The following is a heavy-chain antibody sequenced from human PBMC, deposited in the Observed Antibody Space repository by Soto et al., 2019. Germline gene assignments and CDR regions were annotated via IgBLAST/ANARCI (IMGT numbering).Heavy chain of an antibody. Sequence: GGSLRLSCAASGFTFSSYAMSWVHQAPVKGLEWVSAISGSGGSTYYADSVKGRFTISRDNSKNTLYLQMNSLRAEDTAVYYCAKDLLTAAGTICFDYWGQGTLVTVSS. D-gene: IGHD6-13*01. V-gene: IGHV3-23*01. CDR1: GFTFSSYA. J-gene: IGHJ4*02. CDR3: AKDLLTAAGTICFDY. CDR2: ISGSGGST.